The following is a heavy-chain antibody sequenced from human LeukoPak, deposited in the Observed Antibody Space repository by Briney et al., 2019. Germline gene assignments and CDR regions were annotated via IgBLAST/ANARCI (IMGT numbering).Heavy chain of an antibody. V-gene: IGHV4-39*07. J-gene: IGHJ4*02. CDR3: ARFSYYGSGSLDY. Sequence: SETLSLTCTVSGGSISSSSYYWGWVRQPPGKGLEWIGSMHYSGSTYYNPSLKSRVTISVDTSKNQFSLNLSSVTAADTAVYYCARFSYYGSGSLDYWGQGTLVTVSS. D-gene: IGHD3-10*01. CDR1: GGSISSSSYY. CDR2: MHYSGST.